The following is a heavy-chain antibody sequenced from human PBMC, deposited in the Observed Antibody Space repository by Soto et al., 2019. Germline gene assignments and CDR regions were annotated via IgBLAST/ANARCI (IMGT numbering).Heavy chain of an antibody. Sequence: PGGSLRLSCAASEFTFSHYSMHWVRQAPDLGLEWVAFISYDGSNKYYADSVKGRFTISRDSSKSTLFLQMESLGADDTAIYYCVKNSGWFHAWGQGALVTVSS. J-gene: IGHJ5*02. CDR3: VKNSGWFHA. CDR1: EFTFSHYS. D-gene: IGHD3-10*01. V-gene: IGHV3-30-3*02. CDR2: ISYDGSNK.